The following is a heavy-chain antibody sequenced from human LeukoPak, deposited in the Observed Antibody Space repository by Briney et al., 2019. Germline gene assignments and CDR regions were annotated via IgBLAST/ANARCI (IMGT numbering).Heavy chain of an antibody. CDR1: GFTFSTYA. V-gene: IGHV3-23*01. J-gene: IGHJ4*02. D-gene: IGHD3-22*01. Sequence: GGSLRLSCAASGFTFSTYAMRWVRQAPGKGLEWVSAISGSGGGTYYADSVKGRFTISRDNSKNTLYLQMSGLRAEDTAVYYCTKAPQGYDSSGYYLYYFDYWGQGTLVTVSS. CDR3: TKAPQGYDSSGYYLYYFDY. CDR2: ISGSGGGT.